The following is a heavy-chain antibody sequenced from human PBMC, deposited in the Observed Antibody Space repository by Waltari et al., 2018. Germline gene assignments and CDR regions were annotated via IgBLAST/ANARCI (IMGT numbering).Heavy chain of an antibody. D-gene: IGHD2-2*01. J-gene: IGHJ4*02. CDR3: ARVGSTSGNDY. V-gene: IGHV4-61*02. CDR1: GGSISSGSYY. Sequence: QVQLQESGPGLVKPSQTLSLTCTVSGGSISSGSYYWSWIRQPAGKGLEWVGRIYTSGSTNYNPSLKSRVTISVDTSKNQFSRKLSSVTAADTAVYYCARVGSTSGNDYWGQGTLVTVSS. CDR2: IYTSGST.